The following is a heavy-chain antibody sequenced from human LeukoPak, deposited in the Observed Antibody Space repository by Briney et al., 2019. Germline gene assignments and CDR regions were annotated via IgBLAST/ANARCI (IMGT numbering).Heavy chain of an antibody. D-gene: IGHD3-10*01. CDR2: MNPNSGNT. J-gene: IGHJ4*02. CDR1: GYTFTSYD. V-gene: IGHV1-8*01. CDR3: ARLPYYYGVQDY. Sequence: ASVKVSCKASGYTFTSYDISWVRQATGQGLEWMGWMNPNSGNTGYAQKFQGRVTMTRNTSISTAYMELSSLRSEDTAVYYCARLPYYYGVQDYWGQGTLVTVSS.